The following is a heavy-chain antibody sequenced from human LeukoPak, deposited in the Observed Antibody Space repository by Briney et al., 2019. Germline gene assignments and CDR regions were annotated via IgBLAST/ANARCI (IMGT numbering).Heavy chain of an antibody. D-gene: IGHD5-24*01. J-gene: IGHJ4*02. Sequence: SQTLSLTCTVSGGSISSYYWSWIRQPPGKGLEWIGYIYYSGSTNYNPSLKSRVAISVDTSKNQFSLKLSSVTAADTAVYYCAREGIVEMATRIEYYFDYWGQGTLVTVSS. CDR2: IYYSGST. CDR1: GGSISSYY. CDR3: AREGIVEMATRIEYYFDY. V-gene: IGHV4-59*01.